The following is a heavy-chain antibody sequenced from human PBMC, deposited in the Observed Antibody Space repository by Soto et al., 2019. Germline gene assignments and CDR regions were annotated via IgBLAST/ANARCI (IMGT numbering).Heavy chain of an antibody. CDR3: ARGRREETTVEYYYGMDV. CDR1: GGSFSGYY. D-gene: IGHD4-17*01. CDR2: INHSGST. V-gene: IGHV4-34*01. J-gene: IGHJ6*02. Sequence: SETLSLTCAVYGGSFSGYYWSWIRQPPGKGLEWIGEINHSGSTNYNPSLKSRVTISVDTSKNQFSLKLSSVTAADTAVYYCARGRREETTVEYYYGMDVWGQGTTVTVSS.